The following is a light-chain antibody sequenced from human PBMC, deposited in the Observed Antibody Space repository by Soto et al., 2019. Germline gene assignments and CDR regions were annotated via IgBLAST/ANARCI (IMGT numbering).Light chain of an antibody. CDR3: QQSYSTPRT. CDR1: QSISSY. Sequence: DIPMTQSPSSLSASVGDRVTITCRASQSISSYLNWYQQKPGKAPKLLIYAASSLQSGVPSRFSGCGSGTAFTLTISSLQPEDFATYYCQQSYSTPRTFGQGTKVEIQ. V-gene: IGKV1-39*01. CDR2: AAS. J-gene: IGKJ1*01.